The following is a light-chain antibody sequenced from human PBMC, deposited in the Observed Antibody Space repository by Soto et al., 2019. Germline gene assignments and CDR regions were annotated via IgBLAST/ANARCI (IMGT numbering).Light chain of an antibody. CDR2: AAS. CDR3: QQLNSYPLT. J-gene: IGKJ4*01. V-gene: IGKV1-9*01. CDR1: QGISSY. Sequence: IQLTQSPSSLSASVGDRVTITCRASQGISSYLAWYQQKPGKAPKLLIYAASTLQSGVPSRFSGSGSGTDFTLTISSLQPEEFANYYCQQLNSYPLTFGGGTKVEIK.